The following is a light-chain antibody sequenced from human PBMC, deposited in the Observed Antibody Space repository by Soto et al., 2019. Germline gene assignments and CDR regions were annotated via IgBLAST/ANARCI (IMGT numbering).Light chain of an antibody. V-gene: IGKV3-15*01. Sequence: EILITQSPATLSVSPGERATLSCRASQSVDSNLAWYQQKPGQAPRLLIYGASTRATGISARFSGSGSGTESTLTISSLQSEDFGVYYCQQYNNWWTFGQGTKVDIK. CDR2: GAS. CDR3: QQYNNWWT. J-gene: IGKJ1*01. CDR1: QSVDSN.